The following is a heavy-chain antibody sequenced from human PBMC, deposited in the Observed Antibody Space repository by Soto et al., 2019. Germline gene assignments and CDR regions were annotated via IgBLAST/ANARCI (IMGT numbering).Heavy chain of an antibody. J-gene: IGHJ4*02. CDR1: GFTFSSYA. V-gene: IGHV3-23*01. D-gene: IGHD5-18*01. CDR3: AKDLSGMIQLSFDY. CDR2: ISGSGGST. Sequence: PWGSLRLSCAASGFTFSSYAMSWVRQAPGKGLEWVSAISGSGGSTYYADSVKGRFTISRDNSKNTLYLQMNSLRAEDTAVYYCAKDLSGMIQLSFDYWGQGTLVTVSS.